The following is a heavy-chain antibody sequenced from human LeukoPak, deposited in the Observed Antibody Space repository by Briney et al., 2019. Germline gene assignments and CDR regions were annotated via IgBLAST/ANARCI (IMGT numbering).Heavy chain of an antibody. CDR1: GFTFSSSA. D-gene: IGHD3-3*01. V-gene: IGHV3-21*01. Sequence: GGSLRLSCAASGFTFSSSAMNWVRQAPGKGLEWVSSINNVASHIYYAHSVKGRFTISRDNAKNSLYLQMNSLSDEDTAVYYCARGSDFYGGNWFDPWGQGTLVTVSS. CDR3: ARGSDFYGGNWFDP. J-gene: IGHJ5*02. CDR2: INNVASHI.